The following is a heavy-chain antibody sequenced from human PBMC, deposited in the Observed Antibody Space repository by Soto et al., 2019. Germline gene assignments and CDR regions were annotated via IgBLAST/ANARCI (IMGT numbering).Heavy chain of an antibody. CDR2: ISNSGST. D-gene: IGHD3-3*01. V-gene: IGHV4-30-4*01. CDR3: ARGRSFTIFGVVRPLHYFDP. CDR1: GGPISNNDDY. J-gene: IGHJ5*02. Sequence: QVHLQESGPGLVKPSQTLSLTCTVSGGPISNNDDYWTWIRQSPGKGLEWIGYISNSGSTSYNTSLKGRLTISLDMSKKQFALKLPSVTAADTAVYYCARGRSFTIFGVVRPLHYFDPWGQGILVTVAS.